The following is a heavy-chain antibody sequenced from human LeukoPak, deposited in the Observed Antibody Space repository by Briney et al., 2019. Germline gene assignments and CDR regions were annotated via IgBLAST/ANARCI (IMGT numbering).Heavy chain of an antibody. CDR2: IYYSGST. Sequence: SETLSLTCTVSGGSISSGGYYWSWIRQHPGKGLEWIGYIYYSGSTYYNPSLKSRVTISVDTSKNQFSLKLSSVTAADTAVYYCARESCSSTSCLYYYYYMDVWGKGTTVTVSS. CDR3: ARESCSSTSCLYYYYYMDV. CDR1: GGSISSGGYY. D-gene: IGHD2-2*01. V-gene: IGHV4-31*03. J-gene: IGHJ6*03.